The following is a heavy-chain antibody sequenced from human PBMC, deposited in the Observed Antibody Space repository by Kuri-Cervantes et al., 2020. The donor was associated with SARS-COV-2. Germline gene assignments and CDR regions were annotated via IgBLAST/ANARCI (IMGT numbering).Heavy chain of an antibody. V-gene: IGHV4-61*01. D-gene: IGHD4-17*01. J-gene: IGHJ4*02. CDR1: GGSISSGSYY. CDR3: ARGINDYADYGLDY. Sequence: GSLRLSCTVSGGSISSGSYYWSWIRQPPGKGLEYIAYIYTSGSTNYNPSFKSRATISADTSKNQFSLRLSSVTAADTAVYYCARGINDYADYGLDYWGQGTLVTVSS. CDR2: IYTSGST.